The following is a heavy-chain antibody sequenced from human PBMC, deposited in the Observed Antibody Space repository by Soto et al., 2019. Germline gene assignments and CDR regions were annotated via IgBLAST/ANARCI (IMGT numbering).Heavy chain of an antibody. D-gene: IGHD3-22*01. CDR2: IYSGGST. Sequence: GGSLRLSCAASGFTVSSNYMSWVRQAPGKGLEWVSVIYSGGSTYYADSVKGRFTISRDNSKNTLYLQMNSLRAEDTAVYYCARMYYYDSSGYAFDIWGQGTMVTVSS. J-gene: IGHJ3*02. CDR1: GFTVSSNY. V-gene: IGHV3-53*01. CDR3: ARMYYYDSSGYAFDI.